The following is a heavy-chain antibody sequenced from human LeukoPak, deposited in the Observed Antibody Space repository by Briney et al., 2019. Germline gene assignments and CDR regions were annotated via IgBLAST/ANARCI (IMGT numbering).Heavy chain of an antibody. CDR3: ARHKDAAMVTTFDF. CDR1: GDSISSSSSF. D-gene: IGHD5-18*01. CDR2: IYYSGST. J-gene: IGHJ4*02. Sequence: SETLSLTCTVSGDSISSSSSFWGWIRQPPGKGLEWIGYIYYSGSTNYNPSLKSRVTISVDTSKNQFSLRLSSVTAADTAVYSCARHKDAAMVTTFDFWGQRTLVTVSS. V-gene: IGHV4-61*05.